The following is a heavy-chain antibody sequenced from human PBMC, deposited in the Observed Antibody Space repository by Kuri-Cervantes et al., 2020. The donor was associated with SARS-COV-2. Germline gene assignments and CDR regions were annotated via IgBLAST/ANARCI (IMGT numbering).Heavy chain of an antibody. V-gene: IGHV4-59*01. J-gene: IGHJ6*02. CDR3: AGARLSNYYYYYGMDV. CDR2: VYYSGST. Sequence: ESLKISCTVSGFSMNTYYWGWIRQPPGKGLEWIGYVYYSGSTNYNPSLKSRVTISVDTSKNQFSLKLSSVTAADTAVYYCAGARLSNYYYYYGMDVWGQGTTVTVSS. CDR1: GFSMNTYY.